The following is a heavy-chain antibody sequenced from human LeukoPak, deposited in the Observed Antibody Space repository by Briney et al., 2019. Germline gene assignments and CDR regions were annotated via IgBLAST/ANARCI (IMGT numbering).Heavy chain of an antibody. Sequence: SETLSLTCTVSGGSISSYYWSWIRQPPGKGLEWIGYIYYSGSTNYNPSLKSRVTISVDTSKNQFSLKLSSVTAADTAVYYCARGTYYYDSSGYYYLFFYFDYWGQGTLVTVSS. CDR2: IYYSGST. D-gene: IGHD3-22*01. CDR3: ARGTYYYDSSGYYYLFFYFDY. J-gene: IGHJ4*02. CDR1: GGSISSYY. V-gene: IGHV4-59*01.